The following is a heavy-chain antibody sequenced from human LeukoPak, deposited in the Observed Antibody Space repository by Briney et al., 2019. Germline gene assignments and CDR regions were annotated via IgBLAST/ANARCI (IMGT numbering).Heavy chain of an antibody. J-gene: IGHJ4*02. CDR1: GFTFSPFT. CDR2: ITSTSGTI. D-gene: IGHD6-13*01. CDR3: ARERGGSWLDY. Sequence: RGSLRLSCATSGFTFSPFTMIWVRQAPGRGLEWLSYITSTSGTIYYADSVKGRFTISRDNGKNSLYLQMNSLRDEDTAVYFCARERGGSWLDYWGQGTLVTVSS. V-gene: IGHV3-48*02.